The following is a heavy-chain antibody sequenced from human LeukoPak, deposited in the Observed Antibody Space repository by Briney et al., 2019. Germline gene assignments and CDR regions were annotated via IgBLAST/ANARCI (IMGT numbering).Heavy chain of an antibody. Sequence: SGGSLRLSCAASGFSFSSYSVNWVRHAPGKGLEWVSYISGSRSTIYYADSVKGRFTISRDNAKNSLYLQLNSLRAEDTAVYYCARSPSIAARQPSYYYYMDVWGKGTTVTVSS. V-gene: IGHV3-48*04. CDR1: GFSFSSYS. D-gene: IGHD6-6*01. J-gene: IGHJ6*03. CDR2: ISGSRSTI. CDR3: ARSPSIAARQPSYYYYMDV.